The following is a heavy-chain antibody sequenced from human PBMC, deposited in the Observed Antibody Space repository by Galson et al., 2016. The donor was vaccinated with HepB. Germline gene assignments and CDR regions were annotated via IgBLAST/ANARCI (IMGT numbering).Heavy chain of an antibody. CDR2: IKQDESEK. Sequence: SLRLSCAASGFTFSNYWMTWVRQAPGKGLEWVANIKQDESEKYYVDSVKGRFTISRDNAKKSLFLQMNSLTVEDTAVYYCARDSNLEWLFPFGWYFELWGRGTLVTVSS. CDR3: ARDSNLEWLFPFGWYFEL. D-gene: IGHD3-3*01. V-gene: IGHV3-7*03. J-gene: IGHJ2*01. CDR1: GFTFSNYW.